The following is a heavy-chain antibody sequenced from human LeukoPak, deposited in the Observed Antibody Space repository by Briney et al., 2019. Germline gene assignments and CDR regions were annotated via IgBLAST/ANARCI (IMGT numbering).Heavy chain of an antibody. CDR1: GYTFTSYY. CDR3: ARGRVLLWFGELKSYWFDP. J-gene: IGHJ5*02. V-gene: IGHV1-46*01. Sequence: ASVKVSCKASGYTFTSYYIHWVRQAPGQGLEWMGIIKPSGDSTNYAQKFQGRVTMTRDTSTSTVYMELSSLRSEDTAVYYCARGRVLLWFGELKSYWFDPWGQGTLVTVSS. CDR2: IKPSGDST. D-gene: IGHD3-10*01.